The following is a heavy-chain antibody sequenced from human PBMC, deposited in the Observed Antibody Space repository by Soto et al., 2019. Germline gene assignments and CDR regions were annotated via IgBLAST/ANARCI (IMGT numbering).Heavy chain of an antibody. Sequence: AGSLRLSCAASGFTFSGSSVHWIRQASGKGLEWVRRIRNKANSYATAYAASVRGRFTISRDDSKNTAFLQKNSLNAEDTAVYYCISHSPEDMIRTWGQGTLVTVSS. J-gene: IGHJ4*02. CDR3: ISHSPEDMIRT. D-gene: IGHD2-15*01. V-gene: IGHV3-73*01. CDR2: IRNKANSYAT. CDR1: GFTFSGSS.